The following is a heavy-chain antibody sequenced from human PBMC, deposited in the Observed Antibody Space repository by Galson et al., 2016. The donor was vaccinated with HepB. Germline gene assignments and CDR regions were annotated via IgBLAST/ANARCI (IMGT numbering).Heavy chain of an antibody. CDR2: ITGDSSRT. CDR3: AKDLWLRGFHYLDS. V-gene: IGHV3-23*01. Sequence: SLRLSCAGSEFTFTSYAMNWVRQAPGKGLEWVSAITGDSSRTFYADSVKGRFTISRDNSKNTVYLQMNGLRAEDTAVYYCAKDLWLRGFHYLDSWGQGPLVTVSS. D-gene: IGHD3-10*01. J-gene: IGHJ4*02. CDR1: EFTFTSYA.